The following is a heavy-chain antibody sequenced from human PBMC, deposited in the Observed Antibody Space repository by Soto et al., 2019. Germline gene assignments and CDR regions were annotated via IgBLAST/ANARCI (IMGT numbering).Heavy chain of an antibody. V-gene: IGHV3-23*01. J-gene: IGHJ4*02. Sequence: VQLLESGGGLVQPGGSLRLSCAASGFTFSSYAMSWVRQAPGKGLEWVSAISGIGGSTYYADSVKGRFTISRDNSKNTLYLQMDSLRAEDTAVYYCAKTYYYDSSGYYFFDYWGQGTLVTVSS. CDR1: GFTFSSYA. CDR2: ISGIGGST. CDR3: AKTYYYDSSGYYFFDY. D-gene: IGHD3-22*01.